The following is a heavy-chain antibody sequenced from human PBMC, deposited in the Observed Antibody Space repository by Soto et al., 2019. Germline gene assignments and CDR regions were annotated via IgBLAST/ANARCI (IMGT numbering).Heavy chain of an antibody. V-gene: IGHV4-34*01. CDR1: GGSFSGYY. CDR3: ARGQRYCSGGSCSRGDY. J-gene: IGHJ4*02. CDR2: INHSGST. Sequence: QVQLQQWGAGLLKPSETLSLTCAVYGGSFSGYYWSWIRQPPGKGLEWIGEINHSGSTNYNPSLKRRVTISVDTSKNQFSLRLGSVTAADTAVYYCARGQRYCSGGSCSRGDYWGQGTLVTVSS. D-gene: IGHD2-15*01.